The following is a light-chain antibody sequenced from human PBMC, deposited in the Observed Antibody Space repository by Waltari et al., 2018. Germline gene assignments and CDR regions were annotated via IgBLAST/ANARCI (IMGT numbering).Light chain of an antibody. Sequence: QSVLTQPHSVSAAPGQKVTIPCSGSSSNIGNYFVSWYHQLPGATPKLLIYDDNKRPSGIPDRFSASKSGTSATLDITGLQIGDEADYYCATWDNSLTAVVFGGGTKLTVL. CDR1: SSNIGNYF. CDR3: ATWDNSLTAVV. J-gene: IGLJ3*02. CDR2: DDN. V-gene: IGLV1-51*01.